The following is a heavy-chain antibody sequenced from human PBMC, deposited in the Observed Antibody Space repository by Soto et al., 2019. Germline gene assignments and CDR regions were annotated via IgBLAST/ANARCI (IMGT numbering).Heavy chain of an antibody. CDR1: GFTFSSYG. CDR2: ISYDGSNK. Sequence: QVQLVESGGGVVQPGRSLRLSCAASGFTFSSYGMHWVRQAPGKGLEWVAVISYDGSNKYYADSVKGRFTISRDNSKNTRYLQMNSLRAEDTAVYYCAKGLQGGSGWYGYLQHWGQGTLVNVSS. V-gene: IGHV3-30*18. D-gene: IGHD6-19*01. CDR3: AKGLQGGSGWYGYLQH. J-gene: IGHJ1*01.